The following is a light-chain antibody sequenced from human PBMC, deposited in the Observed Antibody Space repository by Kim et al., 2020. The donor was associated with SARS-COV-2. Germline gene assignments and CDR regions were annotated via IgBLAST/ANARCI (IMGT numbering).Light chain of an antibody. CDR1: SSNIGRNT. CDR2: AND. J-gene: IGLJ7*01. V-gene: IGLV1-44*01. CDR3: AAWDDNVNGVV. Sequence: ELTQPPSASGTPGQSVTISCSGSSSNIGRNTVNWYQQFPGKAPKVIIYANDERPSGVPDRFSGSKSGTSGSLTISGLQSDDESDYYCAAWDDNVNGVVFGGGTQLTVL.